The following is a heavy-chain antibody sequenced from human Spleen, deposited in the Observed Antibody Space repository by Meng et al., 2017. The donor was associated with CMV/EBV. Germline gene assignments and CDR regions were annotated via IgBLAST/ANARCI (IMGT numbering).Heavy chain of an antibody. CDR1: GFTFSAYA. CDR2: ISTTSTYI. D-gene: IGHD6-13*01. CDR3: ARSWDGMDV. J-gene: IGHJ6*02. V-gene: IGHV3-21*01. Sequence: GGSLRLSCAASGFTFSAYAMNWVRQAPGKGLEWVASISTTSTYIYYADSVKGRFTISRDSAQNSVYLQMNSLSAEDTGVYYCARSWDGMDVWGQGTTVTVSS.